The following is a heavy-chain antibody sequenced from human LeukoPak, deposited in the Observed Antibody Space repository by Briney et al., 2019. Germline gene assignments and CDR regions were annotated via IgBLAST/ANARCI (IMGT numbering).Heavy chain of an antibody. CDR2: ISDRSSTK. CDR1: GFTFSSYS. D-gene: IGHD1-26*01. CDR3: ARDKSGSYFFPFDY. V-gene: IGHV3-48*01. Sequence: RSLLLSCAASGFTFSSYSMNWVRQAPGKGLEGVSYISDRSSTKYYADSVKGRFTISRDNAKNSVFLQMTSLRAEDTAVYYCARDKSGSYFFPFDYWGQGTLVTVSS. J-gene: IGHJ4*02.